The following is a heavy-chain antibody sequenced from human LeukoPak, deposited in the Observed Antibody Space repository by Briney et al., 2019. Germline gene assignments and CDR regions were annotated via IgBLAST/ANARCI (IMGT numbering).Heavy chain of an antibody. D-gene: IGHD6-19*01. J-gene: IGHJ6*02. CDR1: GFSFSNYV. CDR2: ISDTDGNT. V-gene: IGHV3-23*01. CDR3: AKRTTVSSGLLRSYYYYYGMDV. Sequence: GGSLRLSCAASGFSFSNYVMNWVRQAPGKGLEWVSAISDTDGNTYYGDSVEGRFTISRDNSKNTLYLQMNSLRADDTAVYYCAKRTTVSSGLLRSYYYYYGMDVWGQGTTVTVSS.